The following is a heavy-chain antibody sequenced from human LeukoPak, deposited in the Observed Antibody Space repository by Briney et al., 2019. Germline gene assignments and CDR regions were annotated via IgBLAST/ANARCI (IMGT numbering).Heavy chain of an antibody. J-gene: IGHJ6*02. D-gene: IGHD2-15*01. CDR3: AKDVGRYCSGGSCYSDYGMDV. Sequence: GGSLRLSCAASGFTFSSYGMHWVRQAPGKGLEWVAVISYDGSNKYYADSVKGRFTISRDNSKNTLYLQMNSLRAEDTAVYYCAKDVGRYCSGGSCYSDYGMDVWGQGTTVTGSS. CDR1: GFTFSSYG. V-gene: IGHV3-30*18. CDR2: ISYDGSNK.